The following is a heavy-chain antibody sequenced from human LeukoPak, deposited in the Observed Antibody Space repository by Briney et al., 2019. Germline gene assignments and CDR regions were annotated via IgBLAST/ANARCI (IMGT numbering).Heavy chain of an antibody. CDR2: IIPILGIA. J-gene: IGHJ6*02. D-gene: IGHD1-26*01. CDR3: ARWEVYYYYGMDV. V-gene: IGHV1-69*04. CDR1: GGTFSSYA. Sequence: ASVKVSCKASGGTFSSYAISWVRQAPGQGLEWMGRIIPILGIANYAQKFQGRVTITADTSTSTAYMELRSLRSDDTAVYYCARWEVYYYYGMDVWGQGTTVTVSS.